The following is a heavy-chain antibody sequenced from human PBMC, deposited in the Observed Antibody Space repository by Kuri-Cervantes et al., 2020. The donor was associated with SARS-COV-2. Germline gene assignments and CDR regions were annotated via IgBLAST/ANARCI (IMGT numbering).Heavy chain of an antibody. D-gene: IGHD4-17*01. J-gene: IGHJ3*01. CDR2: IRGGGYTT. CDR1: GFTFSSYG. CDR3: AKDPNGDYVGAFDF. Sequence: GGSLRLSCAASGFTFSSYGMHWVRQAPGKGLEWISAIRGGGYTTYYADSVKGRFTISRDNFKNTLYLQMNNLRAEDTAVYYCAKDPNGDYVGAFDFWGQGTLITVSS. V-gene: IGHV3-23*01.